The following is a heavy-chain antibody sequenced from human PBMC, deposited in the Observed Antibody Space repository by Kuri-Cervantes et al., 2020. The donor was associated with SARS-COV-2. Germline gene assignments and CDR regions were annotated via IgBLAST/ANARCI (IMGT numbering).Heavy chain of an antibody. CDR3: ASSFWAYCGGDCPPYYYGMDV. J-gene: IGHJ6*02. D-gene: IGHD2-21*02. CDR2: IYYSGST. CDR1: GGSISSYY. Sequence: LSCTASGGSISSYYWSWIRQPPGKGLEWSGYIYYSGSTNCNPSLKSRVTISVDTSKNQFSLKLSSVTAADTAVYYCASSFWAYCGGDCPPYYYGMDVWGRGPS. V-gene: IGHV4-59*01.